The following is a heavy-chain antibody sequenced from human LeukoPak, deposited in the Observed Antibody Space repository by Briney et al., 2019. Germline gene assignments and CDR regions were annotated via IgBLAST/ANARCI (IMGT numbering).Heavy chain of an antibody. J-gene: IGHJ4*02. Sequence: GGSLRLSCAASGFTFSSYSMNWVRRAPGKGLEWVSSISSSSSYIYYADSVKGRFTISRDNAKNSLYLQMNSLRAEDTAVYYCARDPAYDYVWGSYPDYWGQGTLVTVSS. D-gene: IGHD3-16*02. CDR2: ISSSSSYI. CDR1: GFTFSSYS. V-gene: IGHV3-21*01. CDR3: ARDPAYDYVWGSYPDY.